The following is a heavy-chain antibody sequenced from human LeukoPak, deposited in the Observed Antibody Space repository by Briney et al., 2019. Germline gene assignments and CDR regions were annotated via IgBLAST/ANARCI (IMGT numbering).Heavy chain of an antibody. J-gene: IGHJ4*02. CDR3: AKDHYWSIDY. V-gene: IGHV3-30*18. Sequence: GGSLRLSCAASGFTFSIYGMHWVRQAPGKGLEWVAVVSYDGTNKFYADSVKGRFTISRDSSKNTLYLQMNSLRAEDTGVYYCAKDHYWSIDYWGRGTLVTVSS. CDR2: VSYDGTNK. CDR1: GFTFSIYG. D-gene: IGHD3-3*01.